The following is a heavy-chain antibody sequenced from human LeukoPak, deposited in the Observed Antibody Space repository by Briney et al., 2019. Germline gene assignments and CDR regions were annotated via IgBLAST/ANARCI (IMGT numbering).Heavy chain of an antibody. V-gene: IGHV4-59*08. CDR1: GGSISSYY. Sequence: PSETLSLTCTVSGGSISSYYWSWIRQPPGKGLEWIGYIYYSGSTNYNPSLKSRVTISVDTSKNQFSLKLSSVTAADTAVYYCARHSLNLWGSLTEFDYWGQGTLVTVSS. CDR3: ARHSLNLWGSLTEFDY. CDR2: IYYSGST. D-gene: IGHD3-9*01. J-gene: IGHJ4*02.